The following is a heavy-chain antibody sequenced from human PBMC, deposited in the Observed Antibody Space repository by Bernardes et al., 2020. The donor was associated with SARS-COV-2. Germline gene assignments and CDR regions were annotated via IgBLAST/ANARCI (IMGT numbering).Heavy chain of an antibody. V-gene: IGHV1-2*02. CDR3: AIYPYSSSAVDY. D-gene: IGHD6-6*01. Sequence: ASVKVSCKASGYTFTGYYMHWVRQAPGQGLEWMGWINPNSGGTNYAQKFQGRVTMTRDTSISTAYMELSRLRSDDTAVYYCAIYPYSSSAVDYWGQGTLVTVSS. CDR1: GYTFTGYY. CDR2: INPNSGGT. J-gene: IGHJ4*02.